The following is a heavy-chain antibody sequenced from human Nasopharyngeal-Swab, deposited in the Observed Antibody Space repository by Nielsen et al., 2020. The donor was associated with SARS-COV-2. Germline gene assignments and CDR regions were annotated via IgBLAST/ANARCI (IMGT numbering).Heavy chain of an antibody. D-gene: IGHD6-6*01. CDR2: ITSTGKYI. V-gene: IGHV3-21*04. Sequence: GEALKISWVASGFTLSSYSMNWVRRAPGKGLEWVSSITSTGKYIDYADSLKGRFTISRDNAKNSLFLDMRSLRAEDTAVFYCARDAHYSSSKGGFDMWGQGTLVTVGS. CDR3: ARDAHYSSSKGGFDM. CDR1: GFTLSSYS. J-gene: IGHJ3*02.